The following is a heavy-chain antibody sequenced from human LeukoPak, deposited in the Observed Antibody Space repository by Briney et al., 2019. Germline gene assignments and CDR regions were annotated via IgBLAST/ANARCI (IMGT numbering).Heavy chain of an antibody. Sequence: GASVKVSCKASGGTFSSYAISWVRQAPGQGLEWMGGIIPIFGTANYAQKFQGRVTITADESTSTAYMELSSLRSEDTAVYYCARNLDIVATIALGYWGQGTLVTVSS. CDR2: IIPIFGTA. CDR3: ARNLDIVATIALGY. J-gene: IGHJ4*02. D-gene: IGHD5-12*01. CDR1: GGTFSSYA. V-gene: IGHV1-69*13.